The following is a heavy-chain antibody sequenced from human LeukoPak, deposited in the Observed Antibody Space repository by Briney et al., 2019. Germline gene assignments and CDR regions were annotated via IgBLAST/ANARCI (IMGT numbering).Heavy chain of an antibody. CDR1: GYTFTGYY. CDR2: INPNSGGT. Sequence: ASVKVSCKASGYTFTGYYMHWVRQAPGQGLEWMGWINPNSGGTNYAQKFQGRVTMTSDTSISTAYMELSRLRSDDTAVYYCARGVVVPATGSRKNNWFDPWGQGTLVTVSS. J-gene: IGHJ5*02. CDR3: ARGVVVPATGSRKNNWFDP. V-gene: IGHV1-2*02. D-gene: IGHD2-2*01.